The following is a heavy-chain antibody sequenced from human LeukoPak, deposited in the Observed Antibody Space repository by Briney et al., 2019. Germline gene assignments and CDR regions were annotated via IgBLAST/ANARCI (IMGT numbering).Heavy chain of an antibody. D-gene: IGHD4-11*01. CDR2: IHYSGST. V-gene: IGHV4-59*01. CDR1: GGSISSYY. CDR3: ARAHSNYSPGYNGMDV. J-gene: IGHJ6*02. Sequence: PSETLSLTCTVSGGSISSYYWSWIRQPPGKGLEWIGYIHYSGSTNYNPSLKSRVTISVDTPKNQFSLKLSSVTAADTAVYYCARAHSNYSPGYNGMDVWGQGTTVTVSS.